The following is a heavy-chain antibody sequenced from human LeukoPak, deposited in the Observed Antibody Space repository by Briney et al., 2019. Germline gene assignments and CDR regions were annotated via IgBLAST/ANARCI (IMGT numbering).Heavy chain of an antibody. CDR3: ARGEVYYYDSSDAPNLDAFDI. CDR1: GGAFSGYN. V-gene: IGHV4-34*01. Sequence: PSETLSLTCAVYGGAFSGYNWSGIRQPPGKGLGWIGEINHSGSTNYNPSLKSRVTISVDTSKNQFSLKLSSVTAADTAVYYCARGEVYYYDSSDAPNLDAFDIWGQGTMVTVSS. CDR2: INHSGST. J-gene: IGHJ3*02. D-gene: IGHD3-22*01.